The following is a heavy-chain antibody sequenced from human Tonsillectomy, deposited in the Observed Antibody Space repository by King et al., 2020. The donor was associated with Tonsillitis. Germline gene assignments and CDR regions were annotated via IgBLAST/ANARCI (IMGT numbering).Heavy chain of an antibody. V-gene: IGHV4-34*01. J-gene: IGHJ2*01. D-gene: IGHD5-24*01. CDR2: INHSGST. Sequence: HVQLQQWGAGLLKPSETLSLTCAVYGGSFSGYYWSWIRQPPGKGLEWIGEINHSGSTNYNPSLKSRVTISVDTSKNQFSLKLSSVTAADTAVYYCARSVGRDGYKGRYFDLWGRGTLVTVSS. CDR1: GGSFSGYY. CDR3: ARSVGRDGYKGRYFDL.